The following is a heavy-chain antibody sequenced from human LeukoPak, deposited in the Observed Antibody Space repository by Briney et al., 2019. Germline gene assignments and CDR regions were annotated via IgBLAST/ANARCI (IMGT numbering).Heavy chain of an antibody. CDR2: INAGNGNT. D-gene: IGHD2-15*01. CDR3: ASRYCSGGSCHSGLDY. Sequence: ASVKVSCKASGYTFTSYAMHWVRQAPGQRLEWMGWINAGNGNTKYSQKFQGRVTITRDTSASTAYMELSSLRSEDTAVYYCASRYCSGGSCHSGLDYWGQGTLVTVSS. J-gene: IGHJ4*02. V-gene: IGHV1-3*01. CDR1: GYTFTSYA.